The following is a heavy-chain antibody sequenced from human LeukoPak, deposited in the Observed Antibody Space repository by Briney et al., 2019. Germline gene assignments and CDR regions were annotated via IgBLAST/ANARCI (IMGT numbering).Heavy chain of an antibody. CDR3: AKDSCSSTSCRGYFDY. J-gene: IGHJ4*02. Sequence: PTGGSLRLSCAASGVTFSSYAMSWVRQAPGKGLEWVSAISGSGGSTYYADSVKGRFTISRGNSKNTLYLQTNSLRAEDTAVYYCAKDSCSSTSCRGYFDYWGQGTLVTVSS. D-gene: IGHD2-2*01. CDR1: GVTFSSYA. CDR2: ISGSGGST. V-gene: IGHV3-23*01.